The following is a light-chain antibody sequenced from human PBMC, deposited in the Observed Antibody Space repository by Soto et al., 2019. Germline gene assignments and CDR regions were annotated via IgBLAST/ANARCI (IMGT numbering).Light chain of an antibody. V-gene: IGLV2-8*01. Sequence: QSALTQPASVSGSPGQSITISCSGTSSDIGAYDLVSWYQQHPGRAPKLIIYEVSKRPSGVPDRFSGSKSGNRASLTVSGLQAEDEADYYCSSYAGTNNFVVFGGGTKLTVL. CDR1: SSDIGAYDL. J-gene: IGLJ2*01. CDR3: SSYAGTNNFVV. CDR2: EVS.